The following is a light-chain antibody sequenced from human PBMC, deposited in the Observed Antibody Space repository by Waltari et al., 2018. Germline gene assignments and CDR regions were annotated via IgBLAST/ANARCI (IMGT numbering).Light chain of an antibody. Sequence: QSAVTQPASESGSPGQSVTVSCTGSSAGGGGFNYVSWYQNHPGHSPKLMIYDVRQRPTRVSDLFSASRSGNTASLPISGLQPEDEADYYCCSYAGRSTWVCGTGTKLTVL. V-gene: IGLV2-23*02. CDR2: DVR. CDR3: CSYAGRSTWV. J-gene: IGLJ3*02. CDR1: SAGGGGFNY.